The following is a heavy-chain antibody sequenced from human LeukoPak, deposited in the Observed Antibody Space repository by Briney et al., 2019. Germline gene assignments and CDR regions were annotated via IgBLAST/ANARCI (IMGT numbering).Heavy chain of an antibody. CDR3: ARTPSGYYGSGSPLDF. J-gene: IGHJ4*02. V-gene: IGHV5-51*01. Sequence: GESLKISCKGSGYSFASHWIGWVRQMPEKGLEWMGIIYPGDSDTRYSPSFQGKVTISADKSISTAYLQWSSLKASDTATYYCARTPSGYYGSGSPLDFWGQGTLVTVSS. CDR2: IYPGDSDT. CDR1: GYSFASHW. D-gene: IGHD3-10*01.